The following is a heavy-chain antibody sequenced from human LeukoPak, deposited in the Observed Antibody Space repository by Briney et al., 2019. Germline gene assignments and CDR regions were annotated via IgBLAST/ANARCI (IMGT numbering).Heavy chain of an antibody. J-gene: IGHJ4*02. CDR2: IWYDGSNK. CDR1: GFTFSSYG. V-gene: IGHV3-33*01. CDR3: ARDRPSSGDFDY. Sequence: GRSLRLSCAASGFTFSSYGMHWVRQAPGKGLEWVAVIWYDGSNKYYADSVKGRFTISRDNSKNTLYLQMNSLRAEDTAVYYCARDRPSSGDFDYWGQGTLVTVSS. D-gene: IGHD2-15*01.